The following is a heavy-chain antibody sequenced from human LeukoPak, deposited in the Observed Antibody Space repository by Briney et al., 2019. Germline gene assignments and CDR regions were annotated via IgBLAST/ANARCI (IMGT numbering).Heavy chain of an antibody. Sequence: GESLKISCTGSGYSFTNYWIGWVRQMPGKGLEWMGNIYPGDSHTKYSPSFQGQIIISADKSISTAYLQWSSLKASDTAMYYCARLPDRSGYYSHDFSYYMDVWGRGTTVTVS. CDR3: ARLPDRSGYYSHDFSYYMDV. CDR1: GYSFTNYW. CDR2: IYPGDSHT. V-gene: IGHV5-51*01. D-gene: IGHD3-22*01. J-gene: IGHJ6*03.